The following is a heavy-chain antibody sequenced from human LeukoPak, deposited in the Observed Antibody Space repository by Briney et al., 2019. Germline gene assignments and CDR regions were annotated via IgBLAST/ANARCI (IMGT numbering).Heavy chain of an antibody. J-gene: IGHJ5*02. CDR1: EFTFSSYS. CDR2: IKSKTDGGTT. V-gene: IGHV3-15*07. D-gene: IGHD1-26*01. CDR3: TTDYPLSGSYFSS. Sequence: TGGSLRLSCAASEFTFSSYSMNWVRQAPGKGLEWVGRIKSKTDGGTTDYAAPVKGRFTISRDDSKNTLYLQMNSLKTEDTAVYYCTTDYPLSGSYFSSWGQGTLVTVSS.